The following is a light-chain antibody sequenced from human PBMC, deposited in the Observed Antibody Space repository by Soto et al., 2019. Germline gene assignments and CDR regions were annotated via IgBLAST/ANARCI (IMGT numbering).Light chain of an antibody. V-gene: IGKV3-20*01. J-gene: IGKJ2*01. CDR1: QSVSSSY. Sequence: EFVLTQSPGTLSLSPGERATLSCRASQSVSSSYLAWYQQKPGQAPRLLIYGASSRATGIPDRFSGNGSGTDFTLTISRLEPEDFAVYYCQHFGSSPYTFGQGTKLEIK. CDR3: QHFGSSPYT. CDR2: GAS.